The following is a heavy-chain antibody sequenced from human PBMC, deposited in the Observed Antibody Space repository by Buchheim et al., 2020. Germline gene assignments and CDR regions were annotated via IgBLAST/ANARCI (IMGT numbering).Heavy chain of an antibody. CDR1: GFTFSSYS. CDR2: ISSSSSYI. D-gene: IGHD3-22*01. J-gene: IGHJ6*02. Sequence: EVQLVESGGGLVKPGGSLRLSCAASGFTFSSYSMNWVRQAPGKGLEWVSSISSSSSYIYYADSVKGRFTISSDNAKNSLYLQMNSLRAEDTAVYYCARVGSGYLYYYYGMDVWGQGTT. V-gene: IGHV3-21*01. CDR3: ARVGSGYLYYYYGMDV.